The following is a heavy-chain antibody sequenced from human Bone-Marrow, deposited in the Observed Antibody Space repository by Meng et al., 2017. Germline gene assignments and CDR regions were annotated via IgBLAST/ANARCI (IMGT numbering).Heavy chain of an antibody. D-gene: IGHD6-13*01. CDR2: INPNSGGT. J-gene: IGHJ6*02. V-gene: IGHV1-2*02. CDR1: GYTFTGYY. CDR3: AREKIAAVLWAKREHYYYYGMDV. Sequence: ASVKVSCKASGYTFTGYYMHWVRQAPGQGLEWMGWINPNSGGTNYAQKFQGRVTMTRDTSISTAYMELSRLRADDTAVYYCAREKIAAVLWAKREHYYYYGMDVWGQGTMVTVSS.